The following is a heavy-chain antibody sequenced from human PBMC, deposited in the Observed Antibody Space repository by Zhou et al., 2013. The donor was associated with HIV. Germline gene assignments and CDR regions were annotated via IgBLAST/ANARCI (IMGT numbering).Heavy chain of an antibody. CDR2: INPKGGSP. V-gene: IGHV1-46*01. D-gene: IGHD3-22*01. J-gene: IGHJ1*01. CDR3: GRPLTTNSGYYNAH. CDR1: GYTFTSNW. Sequence: QVHLVQSGAEVKKPGASVKISCKASGYTFTSNWMHWVRQAPGQGLEWMGIINPKGGSPSYAQKFQGRVTITADESTSTAYMEVSSLRSEDTAVYYCGRPLTTNSGYYNAHWGQGTLVTVSS.